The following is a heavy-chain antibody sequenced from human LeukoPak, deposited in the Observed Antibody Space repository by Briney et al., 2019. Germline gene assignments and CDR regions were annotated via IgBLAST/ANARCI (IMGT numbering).Heavy chain of an antibody. J-gene: IGHJ5*02. V-gene: IGHV5-10-1*01. D-gene: IGHD2-15*01. Sequence: GESLKISCKGSGYSFTSYWISWVRQMPGKGLEWMGGIDPSDSYTNYSPSFQGHVTISADKSISTAYLQWSSLKASDTAMYYCARRAPICSGGSCYLWFDPWGQGTLVTVSS. CDR3: ARRAPICSGGSCYLWFDP. CDR1: GYSFTSYW. CDR2: IDPSDSYT.